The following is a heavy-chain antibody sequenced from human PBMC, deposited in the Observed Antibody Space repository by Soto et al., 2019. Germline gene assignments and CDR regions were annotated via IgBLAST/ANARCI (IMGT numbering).Heavy chain of an antibody. Sequence: PSETLSLTCTVSGGSISSYYWSWIRQPPGKGLEWIGYIYYSGSTNYNPSLKSRVTISVDTSKNQFSLKLSSVTAADTAVYYCAREGVAGNKGLFDYWGQGTLVTVSS. J-gene: IGHJ4*02. CDR1: GGSISSYY. V-gene: IGHV4-59*01. CDR2: IYYSGST. CDR3: AREGVAGNKGLFDY. D-gene: IGHD6-19*01.